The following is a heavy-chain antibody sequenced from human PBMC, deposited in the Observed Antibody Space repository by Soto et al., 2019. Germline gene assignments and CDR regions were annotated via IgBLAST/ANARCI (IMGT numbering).Heavy chain of an antibody. J-gene: IGHJ6*02. V-gene: IGHV3-48*02. CDR3: TRDGRRGYDMDV. CDR1: GFTISTYH. Sequence: GGSPRLSCAASGFTISTYHLNWVRQAPGKGLEWVSYISTDLRALYYADSVRGRFTISRDNAKNSLYLQMTSLRDEDTGVYYCTRDGRRGYDMDVWGQGTTVTVSS. CDR2: ISTDLRAL. D-gene: IGHD1-26*01.